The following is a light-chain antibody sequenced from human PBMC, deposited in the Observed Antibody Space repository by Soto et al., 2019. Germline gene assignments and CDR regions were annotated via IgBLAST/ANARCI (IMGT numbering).Light chain of an antibody. CDR1: SSDVGAYNY. CDR3: SSYTTSRTVV. Sequence: QSALTQPASVSGSPGQSISISCTGTSSDVGAYNYVSWYQQHPGEAPKLMIYDVTNRPSGVSNRFSASKSANTASLTISGLQAEDEAHYYCSSYTTSRTVVFGGGTKLNVL. CDR2: DVT. J-gene: IGLJ2*01. V-gene: IGLV2-14*03.